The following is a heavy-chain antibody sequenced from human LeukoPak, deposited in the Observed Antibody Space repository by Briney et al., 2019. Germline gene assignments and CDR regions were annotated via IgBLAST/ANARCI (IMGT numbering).Heavy chain of an antibody. CDR2: LHHSGST. D-gene: IGHD2-2*01. Sequence: PSETLALTCAVYGGSFSGQYWSWIRQPPGKGLEGIGELHHSGSTNYNPSLKSRVTISVVTAKNQFSLKLSSVTAAETSVYYCARHIVVVPAAIERYSGYEPYYFDYWGQGTLVTVSS. CDR3: ARHIVVVPAAIERYSGYEPYYFDY. J-gene: IGHJ4*02. CDR1: GGSFSGQY. V-gene: IGHV4-34*01.